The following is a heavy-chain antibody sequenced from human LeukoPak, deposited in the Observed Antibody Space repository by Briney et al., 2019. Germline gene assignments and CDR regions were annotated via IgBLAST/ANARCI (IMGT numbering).Heavy chain of an antibody. CDR1: GFTFDDYG. CDR2: IGTAGDT. V-gene: IGHV3-13*01. J-gene: IGHJ4*02. Sequence: GGSLRLSCAASGFTFDDYGMSWVRQATGKGLEWVSAIGTAGDTYYTGSVKGRFTISRENAKNSLYLQMNSLRAGDTAVYYCARVAKERVGGVYYFDYWGQGTLVTVSS. D-gene: IGHD1-1*01. CDR3: ARVAKERVGGVYYFDY.